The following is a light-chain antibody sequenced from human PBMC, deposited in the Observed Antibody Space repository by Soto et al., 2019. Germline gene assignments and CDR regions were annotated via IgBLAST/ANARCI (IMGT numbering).Light chain of an antibody. J-gene: IGKJ4*01. V-gene: IGKV3-15*01. CDR3: QQYNSWPPLT. CDR1: QSVSSN. CDR2: GAS. Sequence: EIVMTQSPATLSVSPWERATLSCRASQSVSSNLAWYQQKPGQAPRLLIHGASTRATGTPARFSGSGSGTEFTLTISSLQSEDFAVYYCQQYNSWPPLTFGGGTKVDIK.